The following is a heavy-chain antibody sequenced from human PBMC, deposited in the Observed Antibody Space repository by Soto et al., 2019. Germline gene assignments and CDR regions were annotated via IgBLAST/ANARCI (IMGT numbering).Heavy chain of an antibody. CDR2: ISAYNGNT. CDR1: GYTFTSYG. J-gene: IGHJ4*02. V-gene: IGHV1-18*04. CDR3: ASLPTTVVTPIG. D-gene: IGHD4-17*01. Sequence: QVPLVQSGAEVKKPGASVKVSCKASGYTFTSYGISWVRQAPGQGLEWMGWISAYNGNTNYAQQLQGRVTMTTDTSMSTAYMELRSLRSDDTAVYCCASLPTTVVTPIGWGQGTLVAVSS.